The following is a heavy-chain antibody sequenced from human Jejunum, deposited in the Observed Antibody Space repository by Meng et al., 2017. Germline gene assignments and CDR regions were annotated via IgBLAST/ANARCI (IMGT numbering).Heavy chain of an antibody. J-gene: IGHJ4*02. D-gene: IGHD1-26*01. CDR3: VRGRSGTYGFFDS. CDR1: GVTFTNYW. V-gene: IGHV3-74*01. CDR2: IGTDGRTT. Sequence: GVSLTLSCAASGVTFTNYWMHWVRRVPGKGLVWVSRIGTDGRTTDYADSVKGRFTISRDNAKNTLYLQMNSLRDEDTAVYYCVRGRSGTYGFFDSWGQGTLVTVSS.